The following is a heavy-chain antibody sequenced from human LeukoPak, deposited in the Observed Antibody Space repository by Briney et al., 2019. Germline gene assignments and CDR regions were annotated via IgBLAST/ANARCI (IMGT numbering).Heavy chain of an antibody. CDR2: IIPMLDII. J-gene: IGHJ5*02. D-gene: IGHD6-19*01. Sequence: SVKVSCKTSGGTFSSYAITWVRQAPGQGLEWLGRIIPMLDIINYAQKFQDRVTITADKSTSTAYMELSSLRSEDTAVYYCARYYSSGWYNWFDPWGQGTLVTVSS. V-gene: IGHV1-69*04. CDR1: GGTFSSYA. CDR3: ARYYSSGWYNWFDP.